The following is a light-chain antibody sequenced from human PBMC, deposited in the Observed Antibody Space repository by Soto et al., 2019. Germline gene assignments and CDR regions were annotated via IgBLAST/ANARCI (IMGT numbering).Light chain of an antibody. V-gene: IGKV3-20*01. CDR2: GAS. Sequence: VFLTQSPGTLSLSPGHRVTLSCRASQSVNTRLAWYQQKPGQAPTLLMSGASNRASGVPVRFSGSGSGTDFTLTISRLEPEDFALYYCQQYGGSPITFGLGTRLE. CDR1: QSVNTR. J-gene: IGKJ5*01. CDR3: QQYGGSPIT.